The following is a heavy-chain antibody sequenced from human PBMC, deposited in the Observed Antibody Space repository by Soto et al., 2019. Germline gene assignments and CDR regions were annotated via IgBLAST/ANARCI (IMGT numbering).Heavy chain of an antibody. CDR1: GGSISSSSYY. Sequence: PSETLSLTCTVSGGSISSSSYYWGWIRQPPGKGLEWIGSIYYSGSTYYNPSLKSRVTISVDTSADTDRSTAYMELSSLRFDDTAVYYCATPACAATWCSPFHNLDHWGQGTLVTVSS. D-gene: IGHD2-8*02. CDR3: ATPACAATWCSPFHNLDH. CDR2: IYYSGST. J-gene: IGHJ4*02. V-gene: IGHV4-39*01.